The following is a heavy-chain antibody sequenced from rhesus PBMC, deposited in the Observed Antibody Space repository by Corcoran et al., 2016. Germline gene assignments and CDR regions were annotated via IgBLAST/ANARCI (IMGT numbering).Heavy chain of an antibody. CDR2: IYGSSTST. D-gene: IGHD3-3*01. V-gene: IGHV4S10*01. J-gene: IGHJ4*01. Sequence: QVQLQESGPGVVKPSETLSLTCAVPGGSISDSYRWNWFRQPPGNGLEGIGYIYGSSTSTNYNPSLKSRVTISKGTSKNQFSLKLSSVTAADTTVYYCARDTGPNIWTAYYTGGHDAFDYWGQGVLVTVSS. CDR3: ARDTGPNIWTAYYTGGHDAFDY. CDR1: GGSISDSYR.